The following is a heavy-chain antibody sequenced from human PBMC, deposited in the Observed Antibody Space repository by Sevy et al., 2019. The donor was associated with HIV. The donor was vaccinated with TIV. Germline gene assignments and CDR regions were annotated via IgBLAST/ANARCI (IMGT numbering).Heavy chain of an antibody. CDR1: GFTFSSYW. Sequence: GGSLRLSCAASGFTFSSYWMTWVRQAPGKGLEWVANIKQDGSEKYYVDSVKGRITISRDNAKNSLYLQMNSLRAEDTAVYGSARQRDLDYWGQGTLVTVSS. V-gene: IGHV3-7*01. J-gene: IGHJ4*02. CDR2: IKQDGSEK. CDR3: ARQRDLDY.